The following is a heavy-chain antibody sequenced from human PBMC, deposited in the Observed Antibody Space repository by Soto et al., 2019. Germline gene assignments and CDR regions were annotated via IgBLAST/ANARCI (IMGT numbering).Heavy chain of an antibody. CDR3: ARDTQFWSGFIDY. CDR1: GFTFSSYA. J-gene: IGHJ4*02. V-gene: IGHV3-30-3*01. Sequence: GGSLRLSCAASGFTFSSYAMHWVRQAPGKGLEWVAVISYDGSNKYYADSVKGRFTISRDNSKNTLYLQMNSLRAEDTAVYYCARDTQFWSGFIDYWGQGTLVTVSS. D-gene: IGHD3-3*01. CDR2: ISYDGSNK.